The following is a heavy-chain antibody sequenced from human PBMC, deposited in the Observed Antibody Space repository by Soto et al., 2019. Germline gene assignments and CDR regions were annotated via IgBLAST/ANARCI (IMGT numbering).Heavy chain of an antibody. CDR2: INAGNGNT. V-gene: IGHV1-3*01. Sequence: ASVKVSCKASGYTFTSYAMHWVRQAPGQRREWMGWINAGNGNTKYSQKFQGRVTITRDTSASTAYMELSSLRSEDTAVYYCARGYLDSSGWYFDYWXQGTLVTVSP. CDR1: GYTFTSYA. J-gene: IGHJ4*02. D-gene: IGHD6-19*01. CDR3: ARGYLDSSGWYFDY.